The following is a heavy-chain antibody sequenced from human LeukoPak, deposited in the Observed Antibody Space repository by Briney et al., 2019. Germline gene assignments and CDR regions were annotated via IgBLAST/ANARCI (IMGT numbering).Heavy chain of an antibody. Sequence: ASVKVSCKASGYTFTSYDINWVRQATGQGREWMGWMNPNSGNTGYTQKFQGRVTITRNTSIRTAYMEVSSLRSEDTAVYYCARAGYSSSWYYYYYYMDVGGKGTTVTVS. CDR2: MNPNSGNT. J-gene: IGHJ6*03. D-gene: IGHD6-13*01. CDR1: GYTFTSYD. CDR3: ARAGYSSSWYYYYYYMDV. V-gene: IGHV1-8*03.